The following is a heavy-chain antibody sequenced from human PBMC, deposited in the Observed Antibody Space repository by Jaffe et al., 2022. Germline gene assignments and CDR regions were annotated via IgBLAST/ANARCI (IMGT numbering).Heavy chain of an antibody. J-gene: IGHJ4*02. Sequence: QVQLQESGPGLVKPSETLSLTCTVSGGSISSYYWSWIRQPPGKGLEWIGYIYYSGSTNYNPSLKSRVTISVDTSKNQFSLKLSSVTAADTAVYYCATGRIQLWLDYWGQGTLVTVSS. CDR1: GGSISSYY. D-gene: IGHD5-18*01. V-gene: IGHV4-59*01. CDR2: IYYSGST. CDR3: ATGRIQLWLDY.